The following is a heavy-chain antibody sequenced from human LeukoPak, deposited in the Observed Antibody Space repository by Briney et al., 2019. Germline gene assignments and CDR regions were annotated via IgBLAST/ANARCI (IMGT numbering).Heavy chain of an antibody. CDR2: IYHSGST. CDR1: GYSISSGYY. CDR3: ASSENYYYDSSGYYKSKAFDI. Sequence: PSETLSLTCTVSGYSISSGYYWGWIRQPPGKGLEWIGSIYHSGSTYYNPSLKSRVTISVDTSKNQFSLKLSSVTAADTAVYYCASSENYYYDSSGYYKSKAFDIWGQGTMVTVSS. D-gene: IGHD3-22*01. V-gene: IGHV4-38-2*02. J-gene: IGHJ3*02.